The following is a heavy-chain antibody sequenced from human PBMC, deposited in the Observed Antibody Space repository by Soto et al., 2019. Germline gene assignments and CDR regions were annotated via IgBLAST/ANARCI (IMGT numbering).Heavy chain of an antibody. V-gene: IGHV4-31*03. CDR1: GGSISSGGYY. CDR2: IYYSGST. Sequence: PSETLSLTCTVSGGSISSGGYYWSWIRQHPGKGLEWIGYIYYSGSTYYNPSLKSRVTISVDTSKNQFSLKLSSVTAADTAVYYCARGFRRDPSGPPSPFDPWGQGTLVTVSS. D-gene: IGHD3-10*01. CDR3: ARGFRRDPSGPPSPFDP. J-gene: IGHJ5*02.